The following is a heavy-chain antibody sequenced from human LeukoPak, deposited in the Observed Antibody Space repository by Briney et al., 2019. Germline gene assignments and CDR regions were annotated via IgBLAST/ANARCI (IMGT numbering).Heavy chain of an antibody. J-gene: IGHJ4*02. CDR3: AGSGYSYGYFDY. CDR1: GGTFSSYA. D-gene: IGHD5-18*01. V-gene: IGHV1-69*04. Sequence: SVKVSCKASGGTFSSYAINWVRQAPGQGLEWMGRIIPILGIANYAQKFQGRVTITADKSTSTAYMELSSLRSEDTAVYYCAGSGYSYGYFDYWGQGTLVTVSS. CDR2: IIPILGIA.